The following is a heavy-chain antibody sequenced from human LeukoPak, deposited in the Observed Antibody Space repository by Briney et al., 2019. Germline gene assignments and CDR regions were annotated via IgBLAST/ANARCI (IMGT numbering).Heavy chain of an antibody. CDR1: GFTFSSYS. Sequence: GGSLRLSCAASGFTFSSYSMNWVRQAPGKGLEWVSAISGSGGSTYYADSVKGRFTISRDNSKNTLYLQMNSLRAEDTAVYYCAKEGVYSSSSEFDYWGQGTLVTVSS. V-gene: IGHV3-23*01. CDR2: ISGSGGST. CDR3: AKEGVYSSSSEFDY. J-gene: IGHJ4*02. D-gene: IGHD6-6*01.